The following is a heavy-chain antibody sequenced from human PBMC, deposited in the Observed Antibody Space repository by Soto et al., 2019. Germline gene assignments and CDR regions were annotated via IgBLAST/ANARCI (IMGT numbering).Heavy chain of an antibody. CDR3: ARDGIAVAPVGGYYYGMDV. D-gene: IGHD6-19*01. CDR2: IIPIFGTA. J-gene: IGHJ6*02. CDR1: GGTFSSYA. V-gene: IGHV1-69*13. Sequence: SVKVSCKASGGTFSSYAISWVRQAPGQGLEWMGGIIPIFGTANYAQKFQGRVTITADESTSTAYMELSSLRSEDTAVYYCARDGIAVAPVGGYYYGMDVWGQGTTVTVSS.